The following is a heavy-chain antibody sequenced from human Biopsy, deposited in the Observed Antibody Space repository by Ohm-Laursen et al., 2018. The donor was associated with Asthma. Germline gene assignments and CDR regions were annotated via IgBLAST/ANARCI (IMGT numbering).Heavy chain of an antibody. CDR3: ARTFHFWSPYHAEHYQL. Sequence: SLRLSCAASGFTFSSYSMNRVRQAPGKGLEWVANIKHDGSEKNHVDSLKGRFTISRDNAKNSLYLQMNSLRAEDTAVYYCARTFHFWSPYHAEHYQLWGQGTLVTVSS. J-gene: IGHJ1*01. D-gene: IGHD3-3*02. CDR2: IKHDGSEK. V-gene: IGHV3-7*01. CDR1: GFTFSSYS.